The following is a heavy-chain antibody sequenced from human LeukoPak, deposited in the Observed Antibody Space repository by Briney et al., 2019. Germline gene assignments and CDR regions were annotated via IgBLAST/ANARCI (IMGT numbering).Heavy chain of an antibody. CDR2: ISGDGVNT. CDR1: GFIFDDYA. J-gene: IGHJ6*02. CDR3: AKGNCSSTTCYVGDYSYGMDV. V-gene: IGHV3-43*02. Sequence: PGGSLRLSCAASGFIFDDYAMHWVRQAPGKGLEWVSLISGDGVNTYYADSVKGRFTISRDNSKNSLYLQMNSLRNEDTALYYCAKGNCSSTTCYVGDYSYGMDVWGQGTTVTVSS. D-gene: IGHD2-2*01.